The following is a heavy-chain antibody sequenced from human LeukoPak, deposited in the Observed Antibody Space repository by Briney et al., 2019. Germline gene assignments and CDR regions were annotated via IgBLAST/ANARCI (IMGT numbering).Heavy chain of an antibody. Sequence: GASVKVSCKASGYTFTGYYMHWVRQAPGQGLEWMGWINPNSGGTNYAQKFQGRVTMTRDTSISTAYMELSSLRSEDTAVYYCARDRAPEIRANWIDPWGQGTLVTVSS. J-gene: IGHJ5*02. CDR3: ARDRAPEIRANWIDP. CDR1: GYTFTGYY. CDR2: INPNSGGT. D-gene: IGHD3-10*01. V-gene: IGHV1-2*02.